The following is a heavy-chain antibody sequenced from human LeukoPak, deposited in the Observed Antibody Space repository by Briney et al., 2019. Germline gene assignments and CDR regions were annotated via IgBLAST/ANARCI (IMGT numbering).Heavy chain of an antibody. CDR3: AGRNIGYCSSTSCLRPLYYFDY. D-gene: IGHD2-2*01. CDR1: GGSFSGYY. V-gene: IGHV4-34*01. J-gene: IGHJ4*02. Sequence: SETLSLTCAVYGGSFSGYYWSSIRQPPGKGLEWIGEINHSGSTNYNPSLKSRVTISVDTSKNQFSLKLSSVTAADTAVYYCAGRNIGYCSSTSCLRPLYYFDYWGQGTLVTVSS. CDR2: INHSGST.